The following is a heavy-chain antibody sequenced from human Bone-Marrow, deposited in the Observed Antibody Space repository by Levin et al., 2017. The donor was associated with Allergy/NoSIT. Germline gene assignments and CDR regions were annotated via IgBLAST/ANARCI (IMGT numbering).Heavy chain of an antibody. CDR2: IYYSGST. CDR3: ARDISTPRGMADGMDV. D-gene: IGHD3-16*01. J-gene: IGHJ6*02. CDR1: GGSISSYY. V-gene: IGHV4-59*01. Sequence: SETLSLTCTVSGGSISSYYWSWIRQPPGKGLEWIGYIYYSGSTNYNPSLKSRVTISVDTSKNQFSLKLSSVTAADTAVYYCARDISTPRGMADGMDVWGQGTTVTVSS.